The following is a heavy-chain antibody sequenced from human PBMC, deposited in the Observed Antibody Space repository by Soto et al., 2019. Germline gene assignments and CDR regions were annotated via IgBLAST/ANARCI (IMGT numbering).Heavy chain of an antibody. CDR2: IYYSGST. Sequence: SETLYLTCTVSGGSISSYYWSWIRQPPGKGLEWIGYIYYSGSTNYNPSLKSRVTISVDTSKNQFSLKLSSVTAADTAVYYCARHLYSGYDYSPFDYWGQGTLVTVSS. J-gene: IGHJ4*02. CDR1: GGSISSYY. V-gene: IGHV4-59*08. CDR3: ARHLYSGYDYSPFDY. D-gene: IGHD5-12*01.